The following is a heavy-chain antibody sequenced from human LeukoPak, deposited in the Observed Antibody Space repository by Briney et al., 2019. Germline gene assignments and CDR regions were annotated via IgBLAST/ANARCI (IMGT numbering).Heavy chain of an antibody. CDR1: GFTFSSYA. J-gene: IGHJ4*02. CDR2: ISYDGSNK. Sequence: GGSLRLSCAASGFTFSSYAMHWVRQAPGKGLEWVAVISYDGSNKYYADSVKGRFTISRDNSKNTLYLQMNSLRAEDTAVYYCAKDRSSSWQELWGQGTLVTVSS. V-gene: IGHV3-30*04. CDR3: AKDRSSSWQEL. D-gene: IGHD6-13*01.